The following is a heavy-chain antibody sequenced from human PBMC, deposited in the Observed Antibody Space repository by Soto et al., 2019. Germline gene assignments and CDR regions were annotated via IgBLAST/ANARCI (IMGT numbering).Heavy chain of an antibody. CDR2: IGPYNGNT. V-gene: IGHV1-18*01. D-gene: IGHD2-15*01. J-gene: IGHJ2*01. CDR1: GYTFNNYG. Sequence: QVQLVQSGAEVKKPGASWKVSCKASGYTFNNYGISWVRQAPGQGLEWMGWIGPYNGNTDHAQNFQGRVTMTTDTSTNTAYMELRSLRSDDTALYYCARCYCSVGSCYTCWHFDLWGRGTLVTVSS. CDR3: ARCYCSVGSCYTCWHFDL.